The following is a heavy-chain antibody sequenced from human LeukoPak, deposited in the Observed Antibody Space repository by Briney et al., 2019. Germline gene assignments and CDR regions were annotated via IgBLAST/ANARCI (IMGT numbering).Heavy chain of an antibody. V-gene: IGHV4-4*07. CDR2: IYTSGST. D-gene: IGHD3-22*01. Sequence: SETLSLTCTASGGSISSYYWNWIRQPAGKGLEWIGRIYTSGSTNYNPSLKSRVTMSVDTSKNQFSLKLSSVTAADTAVYYCARDGDSSGYTINWFDPWGQGTLVTVSS. J-gene: IGHJ5*02. CDR3: ARDGDSSGYTINWFDP. CDR1: GGSISSYY.